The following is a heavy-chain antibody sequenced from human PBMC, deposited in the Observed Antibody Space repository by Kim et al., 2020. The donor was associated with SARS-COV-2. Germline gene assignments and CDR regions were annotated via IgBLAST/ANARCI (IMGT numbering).Heavy chain of an antibody. V-gene: IGHV3-49*03. CDR1: GFTFGDYA. Sequence: GGSLRLSCTASGFTFGDYAMSWFRQAPGKGLEWVGFIRSKAYGGTTEYAASVKGRFTISRDDSKSIAYLQMNSLKTEDTAVYYCTRALGGYGYSSSYHTDWGQGTLVTVSS. CDR2: IRSKAYGGTT. J-gene: IGHJ4*02. CDR3: TRALGGYGYSSSYHTD. D-gene: IGHD6-13*01.